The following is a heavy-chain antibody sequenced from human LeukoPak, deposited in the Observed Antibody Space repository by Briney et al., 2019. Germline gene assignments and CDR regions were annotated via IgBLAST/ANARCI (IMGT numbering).Heavy chain of an antibody. D-gene: IGHD1-26*01. Sequence: PSETLSLTCAVYGGPFSGYYWTWIRQSPGKGLEWIGEINHNKTTNYNPSLTSRVTISVDTSKNQFSLNLTSVTAADTAVYYCARVSSSGSYLNWFDPWGQGTLVTVSS. CDR1: GGPFSGYY. V-gene: IGHV4-34*01. J-gene: IGHJ5*02. CDR3: ARVSSSGSYLNWFDP. CDR2: INHNKTT.